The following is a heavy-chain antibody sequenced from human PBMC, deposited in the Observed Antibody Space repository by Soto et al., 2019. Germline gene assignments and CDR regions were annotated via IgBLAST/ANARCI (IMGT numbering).Heavy chain of an antibody. CDR1: GGSISSGDYY. CDR2: IYYSGST. Sequence: SETLSLTCTVSGGSISSGDYYWSWIRQPPGKGLEWIGYIYYSGSTHYNPSLKSRVTISVDTSKNQFSLKLSSVTAADTAVYYCARDRAVPAAISVFGFKAYYYGMDVWGQGTTVTVSS. J-gene: IGHJ6*02. V-gene: IGHV4-30-4*01. CDR3: ARDRAVPAAISVFGFKAYYYGMDV. D-gene: IGHD2-2*02.